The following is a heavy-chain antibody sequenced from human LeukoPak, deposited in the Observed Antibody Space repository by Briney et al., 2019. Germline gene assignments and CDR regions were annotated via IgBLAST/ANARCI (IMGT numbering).Heavy chain of an antibody. Sequence: ASVKVSCKASGGTFSSYAISWVRQAPGQGLEWMGWISAYNGNTNYAQKLQDRVTMTTDTSTSTAYMELRSLRSDDTAVYYCARAPYCSGGSCPTDYYYYGMDVWGQGTTVTVSS. CDR3: ARAPYCSGGSCPTDYYYYGMDV. V-gene: IGHV1-18*01. CDR2: ISAYNGNT. J-gene: IGHJ6*02. D-gene: IGHD2-15*01. CDR1: GGTFSSYA.